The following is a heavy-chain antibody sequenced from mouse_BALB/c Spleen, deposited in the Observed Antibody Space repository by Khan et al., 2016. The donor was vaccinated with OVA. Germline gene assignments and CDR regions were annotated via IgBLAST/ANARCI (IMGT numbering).Heavy chain of an antibody. CDR1: GFSFSSYG. V-gene: IGHV5-17*02. CDR2: ISGDSNTI. D-gene: IGHD1-1*01. CDR3: ATSYFYGYYFDY. J-gene: IGHJ2*01. Sequence: EVELVESGGGLVQPGGSRKLSCAASGFSFSSYGMHWVRQAPERGLEWVAYISGDSNTIYYAATVKGRFTISRDNPRNTLFLQMTILMSEDTAMDYCATSYFYGYYFDYWGPGTTLTVSS.